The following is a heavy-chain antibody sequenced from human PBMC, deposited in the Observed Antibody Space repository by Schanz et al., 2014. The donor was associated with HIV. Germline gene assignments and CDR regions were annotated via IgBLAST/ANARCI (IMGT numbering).Heavy chain of an antibody. CDR1: GFTFSLYG. V-gene: IGHV3-33*01. CDR3: ARGSARPDYYYYAMDV. D-gene: IGHD6-6*01. Sequence: QVQRVESGGGVVQPGRSLRLSCAASGFTFSLYGMHWVRQAPGKGLEWVAVIWFDGSNKYYSDSVKGRFTISRDNSKNALFLQMNSLRAEDTAVYYCARGSARPDYYYYAMDVWGQGTTVTVS. CDR2: IWFDGSNK. J-gene: IGHJ6*02.